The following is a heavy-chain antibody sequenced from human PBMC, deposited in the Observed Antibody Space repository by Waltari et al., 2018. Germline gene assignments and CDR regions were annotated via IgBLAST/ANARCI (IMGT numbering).Heavy chain of an antibody. J-gene: IGHJ3*01. V-gene: IGHV4-39*01. CDR1: GGSITSNRHY. D-gene: IGHD5-12*01. CDR3: ATYIGASIGTAAFDV. CDR2: ISYNGAT. Sequence: VSGGSITSNRHYWGWTRQPPGQGLEWIGTISYNGATYSSPSLRGRVTVSRDTSMNQLSLKLGSVTAADTAVYYCATYIGASIGTAAFDVWGQGTMVTVSS.